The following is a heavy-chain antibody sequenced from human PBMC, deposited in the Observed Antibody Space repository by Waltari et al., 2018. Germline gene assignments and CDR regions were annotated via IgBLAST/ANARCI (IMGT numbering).Heavy chain of an antibody. V-gene: IGHV4-38-2*01. CDR1: GYAVNSGVY. CDR3: TRQVLGYCTSAACRRLES. CDR2: IYHDGTT. J-gene: IGHJ4*02. Sequence: QVQLHESGPGLVKSSETLSLTCDVSGYAVNSGVYWGWIRQAPGKGLEWVATIYHDGTTFYNPSLKSRLSVSMDTSKNQISLTLKSMTAADTAVYYCTRQVLGYCTSAACRRLESWGQGTLVTVSS. D-gene: IGHD2-8*02.